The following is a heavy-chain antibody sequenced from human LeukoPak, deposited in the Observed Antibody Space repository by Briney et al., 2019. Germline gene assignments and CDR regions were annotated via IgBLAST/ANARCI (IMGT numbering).Heavy chain of an antibody. CDR2: IIPLFGTA. CDR3: ASSIGDSSAFHFDY. Sequence: GASVKVSCKASGGTFSSHAITWVRQAPVEGLEWMGGIIPLFGTANYAQKFQGRGTITTDEFTSTAYMELSSLRSEDTAVYYCASSIGDSSAFHFDYWGQGTLVTVSS. V-gene: IGHV1-69*05. CDR1: GGTFSSHA. D-gene: IGHD3-22*01. J-gene: IGHJ4*02.